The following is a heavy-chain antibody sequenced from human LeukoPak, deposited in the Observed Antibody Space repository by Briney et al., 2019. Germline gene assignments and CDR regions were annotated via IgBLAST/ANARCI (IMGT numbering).Heavy chain of an antibody. CDR3: ARFWVFGADTSPPYHQGMDL. CDR2: ISGYNGDT. CDR1: GYNFKTHA. Sequence: ASVKVSCQTSGYNFKTHAVPWVRQVPGQGLEWMGWISGYNGDTAFAQKFQGRVTMTKDTSTTTAYMELRSLTSDDTAVYYCARFWVFGADTSPPYHQGMDLWGRGTTVTVSS. V-gene: IGHV1-18*01. J-gene: IGHJ6*02. D-gene: IGHD3-3*01.